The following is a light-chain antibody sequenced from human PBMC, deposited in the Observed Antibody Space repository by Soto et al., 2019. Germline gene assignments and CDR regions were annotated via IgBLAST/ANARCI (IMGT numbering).Light chain of an antibody. CDR3: CSYAGSYSYV. CDR1: SSDVNDYKF. CDR2: DVS. V-gene: IGLV2-11*01. Sequence: QSVLTQPRSVSGSPGQSVTISCTGTSSDVNDYKFVSWYQQHPGKAPKLMIFDVSERPSGVPDRFSASKSGNTASLSISGLQAEDEAEYYCCSYAGSYSYVFGCGTKVTVL. J-gene: IGLJ1*01.